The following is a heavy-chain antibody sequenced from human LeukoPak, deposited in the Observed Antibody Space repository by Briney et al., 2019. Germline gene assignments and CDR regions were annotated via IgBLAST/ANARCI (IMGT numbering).Heavy chain of an antibody. CDR3: AXXXXXXXXXXXXXYXXXXV. V-gene: IGHV4-59*01. J-gene: IGHJ6*03. CDR1: XY. CDR2: IYYSGST. Sequence: XYWXWXRQPPGXXRXWIGYIYYSGSTNYNSSLTSRGTISVDTSKNQFSLRLSSVTAADTAVYYCAXXXXXXXXXXXXXYXXXXVWGKGXTXTISS.